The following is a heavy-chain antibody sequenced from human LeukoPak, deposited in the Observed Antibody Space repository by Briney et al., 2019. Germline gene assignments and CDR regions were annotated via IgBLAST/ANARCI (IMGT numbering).Heavy chain of an antibody. CDR3: ANLRGRQQTIDY. J-gene: IGHJ4*02. V-gene: IGHV3-23*01. CDR2: ISGSGDYT. D-gene: IGHD3-16*01. CDR1: GFTFSNYG. Sequence: GGSLRLSCAASGFTFSNYGMSWVRQAPGRGLEWVSDISGSGDYTYYADSVKARFTISRGNSRNTLYLQMNSLRAEDTAIYYCANLRGRQQTIDYWGQGTLVTVSS.